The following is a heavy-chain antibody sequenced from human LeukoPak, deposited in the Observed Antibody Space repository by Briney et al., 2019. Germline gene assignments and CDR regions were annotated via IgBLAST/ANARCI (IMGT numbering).Heavy chain of an antibody. J-gene: IGHJ5*02. V-gene: IGHV3-30*14. Sequence: GGSLRLSCAASGFTFSYYTMHWVRQAPGKGLEWVAVISCDGSNKYYADSVKGRFTISRDNSKNTLNLQMNNLRVEDTAVYYCARVMTAITNWFDPWGQGTLVTVSS. D-gene: IGHD2-21*02. CDR2: ISCDGSNK. CDR3: ARVMTAITNWFDP. CDR1: GFTFSYYT.